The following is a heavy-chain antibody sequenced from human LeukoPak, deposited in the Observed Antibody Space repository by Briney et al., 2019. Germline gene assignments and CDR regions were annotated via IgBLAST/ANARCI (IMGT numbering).Heavy chain of an antibody. CDR3: AKHGSGSYYAFDY. Sequence: GGSLRLSCAASGFTFSSYAMSWVRQAPGKGLEWVSAISGSGGSTYYADSVKGRFTISRDNSKNTLYLQMNSLRAEGTAVYYCAKHGSGSYYAFDYWGQGTLVTVSS. CDR1: GFTFSSYA. D-gene: IGHD3-10*01. V-gene: IGHV3-23*01. J-gene: IGHJ4*02. CDR2: ISGSGGST.